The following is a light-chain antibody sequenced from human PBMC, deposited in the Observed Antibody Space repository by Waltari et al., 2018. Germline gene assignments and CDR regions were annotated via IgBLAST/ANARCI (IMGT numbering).Light chain of an antibody. CDR2: GAS. CDR1: PSVSSSY. Sequence: EIVLTQSPGTLSLSPGERATLSCRGSPSVSSSYLAWYQQKPGQAPRLLIYGASSRATGIPDRFSGSGSGTDFTLTISRLEPEDFAVYYCQQYGSSPPTWTFGQGTKVEIK. V-gene: IGKV3-20*01. CDR3: QQYGSSPPTWT. J-gene: IGKJ1*01.